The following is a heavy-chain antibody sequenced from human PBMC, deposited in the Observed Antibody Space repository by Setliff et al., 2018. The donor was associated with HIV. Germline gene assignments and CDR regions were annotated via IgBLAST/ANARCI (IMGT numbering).Heavy chain of an antibody. CDR1: GGTFSSYA. V-gene: IGHV1-2*06. J-gene: IGHJ6*03. Sequence: ASVKVSCKASGGTFSSYAISWVRQAPGQGLEWMGRIYPNSGGTNFAQKFQGRVTMTRDTSISTAYMELSRLTSDDTAMYYCARETTVVMGDDVDNYHYSYMDVWGKGTTVTVSS. CDR2: IYPNSGGT. CDR3: ARETTVVMGDDVDNYHYSYMDV. D-gene: IGHD4-17*01.